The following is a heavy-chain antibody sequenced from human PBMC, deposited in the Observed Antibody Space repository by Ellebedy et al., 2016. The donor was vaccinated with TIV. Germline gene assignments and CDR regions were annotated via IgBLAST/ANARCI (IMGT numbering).Heavy chain of an antibody. CDR1: GFTFSDYY. D-gene: IGHD3-3*01. J-gene: IGHJ4*02. CDR2: ISSNGAIT. CDR3: ARKEWTHYYFDY. Sequence: GGSLRLXXAASGFTFSDYYMSWIRQAPGKGLEYVSAISSNGAITYYADSVKGRFTISRDNSKNTLYLQMGSLRAEDMAVYYCARKEWTHYYFDYWGQGTLVTVSS. V-gene: IGHV3-64*02.